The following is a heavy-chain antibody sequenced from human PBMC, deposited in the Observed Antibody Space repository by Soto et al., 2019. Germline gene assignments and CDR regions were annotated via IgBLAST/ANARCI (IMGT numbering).Heavy chain of an antibody. CDR1: GGSVSSGSYY. D-gene: IGHD3-16*02. V-gene: IGHV4-61*01. Sequence: KPSETLSLTSTVSGGSVSSGSYYWSWIRQPPGKGLEWIGYIYYSGSTNYNPSLKSRVTISVDTSKNQFSLKLSSVTAADTAVYYCARHVYDYVWGSYRSNWFDPWGQGTLVTVSS. J-gene: IGHJ5*02. CDR3: ARHVYDYVWGSYRSNWFDP. CDR2: IYYSGST.